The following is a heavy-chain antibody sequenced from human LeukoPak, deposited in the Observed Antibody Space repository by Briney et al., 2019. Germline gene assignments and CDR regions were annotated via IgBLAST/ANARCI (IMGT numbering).Heavy chain of an antibody. V-gene: IGHV1-2*04. CDR3: ARSIVVVPAANAFDI. Sequence: GASVKVSCKASGCTFTGYYMHWVRQAPGQGLEWMGWINPNSGGTNYAQKFQGWVTMTRDTSISTAYMELSRLRSDDTAVYYCARSIVVVPAANAFDIWGQGTMVTVSS. D-gene: IGHD2-2*01. CDR2: INPNSGGT. J-gene: IGHJ3*02. CDR1: GCTFTGYY.